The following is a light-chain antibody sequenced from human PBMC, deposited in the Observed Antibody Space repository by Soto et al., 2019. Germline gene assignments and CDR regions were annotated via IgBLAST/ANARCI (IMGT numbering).Light chain of an antibody. V-gene: IGKV1-5*01. CDR3: QQYHRLMYT. CDR2: ETS. Sequence: DIPMTQSPSTLSASVGDRVTISCRASQSVSNWLAWYQQKPGKAPTLLIFETSSLEVGVPSRFSGSGSGTEFTLTISGLQPDDFATYYCQQYHRLMYTFGQGTKLEI. CDR1: QSVSNW. J-gene: IGKJ2*01.